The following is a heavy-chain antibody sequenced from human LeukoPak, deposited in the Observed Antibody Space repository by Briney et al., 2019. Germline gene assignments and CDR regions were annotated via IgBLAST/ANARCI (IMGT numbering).Heavy chain of an antibody. CDR3: ARSYYYDSSGYYYDAFDI. V-gene: IGHV2-70*11. Sequence: SGPTLVNPTQTLTLTCTFSGFSLSTSGMCVSWIRQPPGKALEWLARIDWDDDKYYSTSLKTRLTISKDTSKNQVVLTMTNMDPVDTATYYCARSYYYDSSGYYYDAFDIWGQGTMVTVSS. CDR1: GFSLSTSGMC. D-gene: IGHD3-22*01. CDR2: IDWDDDK. J-gene: IGHJ3*02.